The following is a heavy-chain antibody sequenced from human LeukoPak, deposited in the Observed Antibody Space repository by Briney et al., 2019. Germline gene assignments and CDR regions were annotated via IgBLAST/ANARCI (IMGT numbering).Heavy chain of an antibody. J-gene: IGHJ4*02. CDR1: GFTFDDYA. CDR3: ATRSGSFAFDY. Sequence: PGGSLRLSCAASGFTFDDYAMHWVRQGPGKGLEWVSGISWNSGSIGYADSVKGRFTISRDNAKNSLYLQMNSLRPEDTALYFCATRSGSFAFDYWGQGTLVTVFS. V-gene: IGHV3-9*01. CDR2: ISWNSGSI. D-gene: IGHD3-10*01.